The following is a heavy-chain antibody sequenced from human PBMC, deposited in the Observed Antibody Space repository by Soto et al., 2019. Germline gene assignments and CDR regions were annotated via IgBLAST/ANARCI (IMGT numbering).Heavy chain of an antibody. J-gene: IGHJ4*02. D-gene: IGHD5-18*01. CDR3: ARSLGYSYDPPGGYDY. Sequence: QVQLQESGPGLVKPSETLSLTCTVSGGSISSYYWSWIRQPPGKGLEWIGYIYYSGSTNYNPSLKSRVTISVDTSKNQFSLKLSSVTAADTAVYYCARSLGYSYDPPGGYDYWGQGTLVTVSS. CDR1: GGSISSYY. CDR2: IYYSGST. V-gene: IGHV4-59*01.